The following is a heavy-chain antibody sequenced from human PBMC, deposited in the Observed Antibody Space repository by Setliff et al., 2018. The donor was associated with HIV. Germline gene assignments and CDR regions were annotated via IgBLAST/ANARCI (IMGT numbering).Heavy chain of an antibody. CDR2: IYHSGIT. Sequence: ETLSLTCVVSGYSISRGYYWAWIRQPPGKGLEWIASIYHSGITYYNPSLKSRVTISVDTSEDQFSLKLSSVTAADTATYFCARLGHYDSSGYYSALYFDSWGQGTLVTVSS. CDR1: GYSISRGYY. D-gene: IGHD3-22*01. V-gene: IGHV4-38-2*01. J-gene: IGHJ4*02. CDR3: ARLGHYDSSGYYSALYFDS.